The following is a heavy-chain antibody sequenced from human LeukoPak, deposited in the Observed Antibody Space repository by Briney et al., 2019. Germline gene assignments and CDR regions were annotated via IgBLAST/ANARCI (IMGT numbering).Heavy chain of an antibody. CDR3: AKDLTPDGRYDIDY. CDR1: GFTFSGYA. Sequence: GGSLRLSCAAAGFTFSGYAMNWVRQAPGKGLEWVAGILAGGSPYYADSVKGRFTISRDNSRSTLYLQINNLRVEDTAIYYCAKDLTPDGRYDIDYWGQGTLVTVSS. D-gene: IGHD5-12*01. J-gene: IGHJ4*02. V-gene: IGHV3-23*01. CDR2: ILAGGSP.